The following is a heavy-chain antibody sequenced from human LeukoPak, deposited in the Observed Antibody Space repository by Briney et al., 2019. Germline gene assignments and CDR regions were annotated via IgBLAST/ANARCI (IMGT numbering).Heavy chain of an antibody. CDR2: VHPADSDT. CDR1: GYTFTDHW. CDR3: ARVEGGIGYSNYPRWFDP. V-gene: IGHV5-51*01. Sequence: GESLKISCKGSGYTFTDHWIGWVRQMPGKGLEWIGVVHPADSDTRYSPTFQGQVSLSADKSISTAFLQWSSLKASDTAMYYCARVEGGIGYSNYPRWFDPWGQGTLVTVSS. D-gene: IGHD4-11*01. J-gene: IGHJ5*02.